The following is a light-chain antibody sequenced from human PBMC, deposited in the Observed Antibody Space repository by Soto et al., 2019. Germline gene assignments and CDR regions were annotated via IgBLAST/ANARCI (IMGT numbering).Light chain of an antibody. CDR3: QQRSNWFLT. CDR2: DAS. CDR1: QSVSSSN. Sequence: PGERATLSCRASQSVSSSNFAWYQQKPAQAPRLLIYDASNRATGIPARFSGSGSGTDFTLTISSLEPEDFAVYYCQQRSNWFLTFGGGTKVDIK. V-gene: IGKV3-11*01. J-gene: IGKJ4*01.